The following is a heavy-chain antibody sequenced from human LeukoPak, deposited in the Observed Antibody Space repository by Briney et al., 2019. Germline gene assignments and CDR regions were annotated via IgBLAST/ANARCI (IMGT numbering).Heavy chain of an antibody. CDR3: AGGLKIHKYYYDSSARPPGPSSIDY. J-gene: IGHJ4*02. Sequence: GGSLRLSCAASGFTFSSYAMSWVRQAPGKGLEWVSAISGSGGSTYYADSVKGRFTISRDNSKNTLYLQMNSLRAEDTAVYYCAGGLKIHKYYYDSSARPPGPSSIDYWGQGTLVTVSS. CDR1: GFTFSSYA. CDR2: ISGSGGST. V-gene: IGHV3-23*01. D-gene: IGHD3-22*01.